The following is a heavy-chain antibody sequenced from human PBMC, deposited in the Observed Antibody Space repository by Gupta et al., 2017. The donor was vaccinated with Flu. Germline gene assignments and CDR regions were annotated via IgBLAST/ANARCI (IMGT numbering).Heavy chain of an antibody. Sequence: QVQLVQSGAEVKQPGASVKVSCKASGYTFTGYYIHWVRQAPGQGLEWMGWINPYDGDTHYPQNFQGRVTMTRGTSISTVYMDLSGLRSDDTAIYFCARDHQMRRDTRLFDFWGQGTLVSVSS. CDR3: ARDHQMRRDTRLFDF. J-gene: IGHJ4*02. D-gene: IGHD2-2*01. V-gene: IGHV1-2*02. CDR2: INPYDGDT. CDR1: GYTFTGYY.